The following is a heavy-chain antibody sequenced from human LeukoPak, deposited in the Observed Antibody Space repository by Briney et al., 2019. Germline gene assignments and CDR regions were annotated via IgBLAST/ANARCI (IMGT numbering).Heavy chain of an antibody. V-gene: IGHV4-59*01. CDR3: AREAYDFWSGYYTNWFDP. Sequence: SETLSLTCTVSGGSISSYYWCWIRQPPGKGLEWIGYIYYSGSTNYNPSLKSRVTISVDTSKNQFSLKLSSVTAADTAVYYCAREAYDFWSGYYTNWFDPWGQGTLVTVSS. D-gene: IGHD3-3*01. J-gene: IGHJ5*02. CDR2: IYYSGST. CDR1: GGSISSYY.